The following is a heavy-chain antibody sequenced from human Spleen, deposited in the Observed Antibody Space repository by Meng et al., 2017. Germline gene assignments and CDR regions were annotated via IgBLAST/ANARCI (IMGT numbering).Heavy chain of an antibody. D-gene: IGHD3-22*01. CDR3: ARIDSSGYYGYYYGMDV. CDR1: GGSITSGTYY. V-gene: IGHV4-61*02. CDR2: IYTSGST. J-gene: IGHJ6*02. Sequence: LRLSCTVSGGSITSGTYYWSWIRQPAGKGLEWIGRIYTSGSTNYNPSLKSRVTISVDTSKNQFSLKLSSVAAADTAVYYCARIDSSGYYGYYYGMDVWGQGTTVTVSS.